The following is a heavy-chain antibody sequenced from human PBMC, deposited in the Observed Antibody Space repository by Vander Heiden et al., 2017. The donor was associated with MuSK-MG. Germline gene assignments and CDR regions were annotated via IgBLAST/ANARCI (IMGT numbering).Heavy chain of an antibody. CDR1: GGSISSTSYY. Sequence: QLQLHDSGPGLVKPSETLSFTCTVSGGSISSTSYYWGWMRQRPGKGLEWIGSIYYSGSTYYNPSLKSRVTISVDTSKNQFSLKLSSVTAEDTAVYYCARHVRRQQLAQDYWGQGTLVTVSS. CDR2: IYYSGST. V-gene: IGHV4-39*01. CDR3: ARHVRRQQLAQDY. J-gene: IGHJ4*02. D-gene: IGHD6-13*01.